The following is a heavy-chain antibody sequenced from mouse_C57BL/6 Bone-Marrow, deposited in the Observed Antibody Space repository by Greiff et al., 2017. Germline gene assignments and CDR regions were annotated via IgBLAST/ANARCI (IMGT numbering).Heavy chain of an antibody. V-gene: IGHV14-4*01. J-gene: IGHJ3*01. Sequence: EVKLQQSGAELVRPGASVKLSCTASGFNIKDDYMHWVKQRPEQGLEWIGWIAPENGDTEYASKFQGKATITADTSSNTAYLQLSSLTSEDTAVYYCTPHYYGSSSAWFAYWGQGTLVTVSA. CDR2: IAPENGDT. D-gene: IGHD1-1*01. CDR1: GFNIKDDY. CDR3: TPHYYGSSSAWFAY.